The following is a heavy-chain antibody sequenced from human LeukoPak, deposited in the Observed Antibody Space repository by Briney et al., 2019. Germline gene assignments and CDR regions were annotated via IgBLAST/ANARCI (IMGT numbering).Heavy chain of an antibody. Sequence: ASVKVSCKVSGYTLTELSMHWVRQAPGKGLEWMGGFDPEDGETIYAQKFQGRVTLTEDTSTDTAYMELSSLRSEDTAVYYCATAYYGSGSYYYYYYMDVWGKGTTVTVSS. CDR3: ATAYYGSGSYYYYYYMDV. D-gene: IGHD3-10*01. V-gene: IGHV1-24*01. J-gene: IGHJ6*03. CDR1: GYTLTELS. CDR2: FDPEDGET.